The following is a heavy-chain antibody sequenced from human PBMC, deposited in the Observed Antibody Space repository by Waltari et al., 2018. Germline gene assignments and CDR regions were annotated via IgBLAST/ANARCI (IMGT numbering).Heavy chain of an antibody. CDR2: IPPNTENP. CDR3: AREVVPAAKIVVNWFDP. CDR1: GYSITNYA. J-gene: IGHJ5*02. V-gene: IGHV7-4-1*02. Sequence: QVQLVQSGSEWKKPGASVMVSCKAYGYSITNYAINWLRQAPGEGLELMGWIPPNTENPTYTQGFTRRFVFSLDASVSTAYLQSNDLKAADTAIYCCAREVVPAAKIVVNWFDPWGQGTQVTVSS. D-gene: IGHD2-2*01.